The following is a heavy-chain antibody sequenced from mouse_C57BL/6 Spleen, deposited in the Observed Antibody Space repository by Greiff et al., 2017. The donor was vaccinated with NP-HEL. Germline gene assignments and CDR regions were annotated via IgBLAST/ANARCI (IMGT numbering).Heavy chain of an antibody. J-gene: IGHJ1*03. CDR3: ARGKVVDWYFDV. Sequence: EVKVVESGGGLVQPGGSLKLSCAASGFTFSDYGMHWVRQAPEKGLEWVAYIRSGSSTIYYADTVKGRFTISSDNAKNTLFLQMTSMRADDTAMYYCARGKVVDWYFDVWGTGTTVTVSS. CDR1: GFTFSDYG. CDR2: IRSGSSTI. D-gene: IGHD1-1*01. V-gene: IGHV5-17*01.